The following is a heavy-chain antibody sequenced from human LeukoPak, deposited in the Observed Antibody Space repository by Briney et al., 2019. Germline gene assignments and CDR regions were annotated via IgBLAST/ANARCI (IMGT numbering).Heavy chain of an antibody. Sequence: GGSLRLSCAASGFMFSVYGMHWVRQAPGKGLEWVALFSADGINIYYADSVKGRFTISRDNSKNMLYLQMNSLRAEDTAVYYCAKAAVYSINWTPFDDWGLGTLVTVSS. V-gene: IGHV3-30*18. J-gene: IGHJ4*02. CDR1: GFMFSVYG. CDR3: AKAAVYSINWTPFDD. CDR2: FSADGINI. D-gene: IGHD6-13*01.